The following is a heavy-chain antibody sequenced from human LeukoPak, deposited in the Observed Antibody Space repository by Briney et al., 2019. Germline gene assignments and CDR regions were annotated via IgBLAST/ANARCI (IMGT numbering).Heavy chain of an antibody. CDR1: GYSISSHY. V-gene: IGHV4-38-2*01. D-gene: IGHD2-15*01. J-gene: IGHJ5*02. CDR2: IYHSGIT. CDR3: ARTVVAATNWFDP. Sequence: SESLSLTCGVSGYSISSHYRGWVRQPPGEGLEWLGTIYHSGITYYNPSLKSRVTISVDTSKNQFSLKLSSVAAADTAVYYCARTVVAATNWFDPWGQGTPVTVSS.